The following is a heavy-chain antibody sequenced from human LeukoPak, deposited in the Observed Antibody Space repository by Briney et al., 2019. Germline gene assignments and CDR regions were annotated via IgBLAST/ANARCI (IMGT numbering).Heavy chain of an antibody. Sequence: SETLSLTCAVYGGSFSGYYWSWIRQPPGKGLEWIGEINHSGSTNYNPSPKSRVTTSVDTSKNKFSLKLSSVTAADTAVYYCARAPSVLRYCSGGSCFSRGPYYFDYWGQGTLVTVSS. V-gene: IGHV4-34*01. D-gene: IGHD2-15*01. CDR3: ARAPSVLRYCSGGSCFSRGPYYFDY. J-gene: IGHJ4*02. CDR2: INHSGST. CDR1: GGSFSGYY.